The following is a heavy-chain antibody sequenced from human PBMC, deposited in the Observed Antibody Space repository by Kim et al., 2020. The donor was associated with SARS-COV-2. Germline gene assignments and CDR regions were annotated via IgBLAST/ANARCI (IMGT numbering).Heavy chain of an antibody. CDR1: GGSFSGYY. V-gene: IGHV4-34*01. J-gene: IGHJ5*02. Sequence: SETLSLTCAVYGGSFSGYYWSWIRQPPGKGLEWFGEINHSGSTNYNPSLKSRVTISVDTSKNQFSLKLSSVTAADTAVYYCARGPGNSSGWYGARNWFDPWGQETLVTVS. CDR2: INHSGST. CDR3: ARGPGNSSGWYGARNWFDP. D-gene: IGHD6-13*01.